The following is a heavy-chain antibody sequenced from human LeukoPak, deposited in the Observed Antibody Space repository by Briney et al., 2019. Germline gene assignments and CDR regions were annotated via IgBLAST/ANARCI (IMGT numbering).Heavy chain of an antibody. V-gene: IGHV3-23*01. J-gene: IGHJ6*02. CDR3: SRYCSTTTCPGYYCGMYI. CDR2: ISGSGGTT. D-gene: IGHD2-2*01. CDR1: GFTFSSYA. Sequence: GGSLRLSCAASGFTFSSYAMSWVRQAPGKGLEWVSVISGSGGTTYYAESVKGRFTISRDKSKNTLYLQINSLRAEDTAVYYCSRYCSTTTCPGYYCGMYIWGQGTPVTVSS.